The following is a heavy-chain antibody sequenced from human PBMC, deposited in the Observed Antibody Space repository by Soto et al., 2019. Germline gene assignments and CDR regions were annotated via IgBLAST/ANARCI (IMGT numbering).Heavy chain of an antibody. CDR3: ARDYWNYFDY. V-gene: IGHV3-7*05. D-gene: IGHD1-1*01. CDR2: INQDGSGK. J-gene: IGHJ4*02. Sequence: HPGGSLRLSCAAAGFTFSTSWMSWVRQAPGKRLEWVANINQDGSGKFYVGSVKGRFTISRDNAQNSLYLQMNSLRAEDTAVYFCARDYWNYFDYWGQGTLVTVSS. CDR1: GFTFSTSW.